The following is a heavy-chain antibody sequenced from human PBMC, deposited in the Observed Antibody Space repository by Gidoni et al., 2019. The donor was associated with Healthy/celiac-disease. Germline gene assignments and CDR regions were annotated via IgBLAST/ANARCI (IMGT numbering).Heavy chain of an antibody. D-gene: IGHD6-13*01. V-gene: IGHV4-39*01. CDR2: IYYSGST. CDR3: ARPFGSSWYRGDYFAY. CDR1: GGSISSSSYY. J-gene: IGHJ4*02. Sequence: QLQLQESGPGLVKPSETLSLTSTVSGGSISSSSYYWGWIRQPPGKGLEWIGSIYYSGSTSYNQSLKSRVTISVDTSKNQFSLKLSSVTAADTAVYYCARPFGSSWYRGDYFAYWGQGTLVTVSS.